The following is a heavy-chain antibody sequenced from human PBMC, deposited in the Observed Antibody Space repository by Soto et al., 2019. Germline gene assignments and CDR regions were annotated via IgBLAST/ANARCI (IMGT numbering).Heavy chain of an antibody. D-gene: IGHD3-10*01. V-gene: IGHV3-72*01. CDR1: GFSFSDHF. Sequence: EVQLVESGGGLVQPGGSLRLSCAASGFSFSDHFMDWVRQAPGKGLEWVGRIRNEAKSYTTEYAASVKGRFIISRDDSKNSLYLQMHSLKTDYTAVYYCAIALVLVQAACIGYDMDVWGQGTTVTVSS. CDR2: IRNEAKSYTT. CDR3: AIALVLVQAACIGYDMDV. J-gene: IGHJ6*02.